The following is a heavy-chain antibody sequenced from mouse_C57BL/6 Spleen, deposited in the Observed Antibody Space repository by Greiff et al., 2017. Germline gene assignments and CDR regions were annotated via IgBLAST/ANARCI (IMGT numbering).Heavy chain of an antibody. CDR1: GFSFTSYG. CDR2: IWGDGRP. D-gene: IGHD1-1*01. CDR3: AKQGRYYGTFDY. J-gene: IGHJ2*01. V-gene: IGHV2-3*01. Sequence: QVQLQQSGPGLVAPSQSLSITCTVSGFSFTSYGVSWVRQPPGKGLAWLGVIWGDGRPHSHSALISRLSISKDNSKSQVCVRRNSLQTDDTATYYSAKQGRYYGTFDYGGQGTTLTVSS.